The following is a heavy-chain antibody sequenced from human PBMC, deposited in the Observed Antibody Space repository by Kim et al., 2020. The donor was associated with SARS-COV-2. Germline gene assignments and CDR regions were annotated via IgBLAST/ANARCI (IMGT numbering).Heavy chain of an antibody. Sequence: KGRFTISRDNAKNSLSLQMKSLRAEDTAVYYCARAVRLAAVRRGWFFDNWGQGTLVTVSS. D-gene: IGHD6-13*01. CDR3: ARAVRLAAVRRGWFFDN. V-gene: IGHV3-11*01. J-gene: IGHJ4*02.